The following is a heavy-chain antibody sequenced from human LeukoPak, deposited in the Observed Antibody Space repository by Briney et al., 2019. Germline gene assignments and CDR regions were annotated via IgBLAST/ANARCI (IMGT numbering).Heavy chain of an antibody. Sequence: GGSLRLSCSASGFTFSTYSMNWVRQAPGTGLEWLSYITSGGDTTQYADSVKGRFTISRDNGKNSLSLQMSSLRVEDTAIYYCARDRNWAFENWGQGILVSVSS. CDR2: ITSGGDTT. J-gene: IGHJ4*02. CDR1: GFTFSTYS. CDR3: ARDRNWAFEN. D-gene: IGHD1-14*01. V-gene: IGHV3-48*01.